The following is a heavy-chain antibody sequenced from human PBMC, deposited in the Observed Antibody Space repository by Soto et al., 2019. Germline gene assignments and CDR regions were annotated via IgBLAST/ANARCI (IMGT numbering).Heavy chain of an antibody. CDR1: GFTFSSYA. V-gene: IGHV3-23*01. Sequence: SLRLSCAASGFTFSSYAMSWVRQAPGKGLEWVSAISGSGGSTYYADSVKGRFTISRDNSKNTLYLQMNSLRAEDTAVYYCAKDPIYGDQTFLVYYYHLDVWGKGTTVTVSS. CDR3: AKDPIYGDQTFLVYYYHLDV. D-gene: IGHD4-17*01. J-gene: IGHJ6*03. CDR2: ISGSGGST.